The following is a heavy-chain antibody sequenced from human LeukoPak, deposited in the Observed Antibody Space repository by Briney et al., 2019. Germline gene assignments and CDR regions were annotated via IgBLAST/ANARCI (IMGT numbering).Heavy chain of an antibody. CDR2: IKQDGSEK. J-gene: IGHJ4*02. V-gene: IGHV3-7*03. D-gene: IGHD3/OR15-3a*01. Sequence: GGSLRLSCAASGFTFGDTWMNWVRQVPGQGLEWVANIKQDGSEKFYVASVKGRFTISRDNGKSSLYLQMNSLRAEDTALYYCATSYDMGWLIGYWGQGTLATVSS. CDR3: ATSYDMGWLIGY. CDR1: GFTFGDTW.